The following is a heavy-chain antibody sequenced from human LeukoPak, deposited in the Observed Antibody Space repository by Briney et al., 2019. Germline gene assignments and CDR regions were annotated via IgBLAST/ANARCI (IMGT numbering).Heavy chain of an antibody. CDR1: GFTFSSYS. CDR2: ISSSSSYI. Sequence: GGSLRLSCAASGFTFSSYSMNWVRQAPGKGLEWVSSISSSSSYIYYADSVKGRFTISRDNAKNSLYLQMNSLRAEDTAVYYCAREFWGPIAVAGSRSASDIWGQGTMVTVSS. D-gene: IGHD6-19*01. CDR3: AREFWGPIAVAGSRSASDI. V-gene: IGHV3-21*01. J-gene: IGHJ3*02.